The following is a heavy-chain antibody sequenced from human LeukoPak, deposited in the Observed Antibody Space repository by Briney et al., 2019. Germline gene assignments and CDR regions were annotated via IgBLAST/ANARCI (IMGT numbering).Heavy chain of an antibody. V-gene: IGHV3-23*01. Sequence: GGTLRLSCAPSGFTFSNYAMSWVRQAPGKGLEWLSAISCSGGNTYYAHSVKGRFTISRDNSQNTLSLQMNSLRAEDTAVYYCAKKSSPYCSGGSCSPIDYWGQGTLVTVSS. CDR3: AKKSSPYCSGGSCSPIDY. D-gene: IGHD2-15*01. CDR1: GFTFSNYA. CDR2: ISCSGGNT. J-gene: IGHJ4*02.